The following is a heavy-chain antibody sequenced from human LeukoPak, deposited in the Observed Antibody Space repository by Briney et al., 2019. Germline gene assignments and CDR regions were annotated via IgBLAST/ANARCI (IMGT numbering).Heavy chain of an antibody. V-gene: IGHV3-21*01. Sequence: PGGSLRLSCAASGFIFSSYSMNWVRQAPGKGLEWVSFISSSSSYIYYADSVKGRFTISRGNAKNSLYLRMNSLRAEDTAVYYCARARYSSSPFDPWGQGTLVTVSS. J-gene: IGHJ5*02. D-gene: IGHD6-13*01. CDR1: GFIFSSYS. CDR3: ARARYSSSPFDP. CDR2: ISSSSSYI.